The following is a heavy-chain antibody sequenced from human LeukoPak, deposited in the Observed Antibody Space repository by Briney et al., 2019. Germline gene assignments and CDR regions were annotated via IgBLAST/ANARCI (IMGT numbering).Heavy chain of an antibody. CDR1: GYTFTSYY. D-gene: IGHD6-13*01. CDR3: AREPHSPYSSSWFDY. V-gene: IGHV1-18*04. J-gene: IGHJ4*02. CDR2: ISAYNGNT. Sequence: GASVKVSCKASGYTFTSYYMHWVRQAPGQGLEWMGWISAYNGNTNYAQKLQGRVTMTTDTSTSTAYMELRSLRSDDTAVYYCAREPHSPYSSSWFDYWGQGTLVTVSS.